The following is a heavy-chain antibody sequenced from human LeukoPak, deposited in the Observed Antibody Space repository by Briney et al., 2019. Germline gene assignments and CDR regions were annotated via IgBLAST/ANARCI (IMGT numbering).Heavy chain of an antibody. D-gene: IGHD2-21*02. V-gene: IGHV3-23*01. CDR2: ISGGGDIT. J-gene: IGHJ4*02. CDR3: VREDTPATANY. CDR1: GFTFSNYA. Sequence: GGSLRLSCAASGFTFSNYAMSWVRQAPGKGLERVSAISGGGDITYYADSVTGRFTISRDNSKDTLFLQMHSLRPGDTAVYYCVREDTPATANYWGQGTLVTISS.